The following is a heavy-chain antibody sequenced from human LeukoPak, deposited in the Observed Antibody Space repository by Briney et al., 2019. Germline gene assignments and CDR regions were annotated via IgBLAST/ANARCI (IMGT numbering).Heavy chain of an antibody. CDR2: IYPSDSDT. D-gene: IGHD1-26*01. CDR1: GYSFTSYW. CDR3: ARRRSGTYIDY. V-gene: IGHV5-51*01. Sequence: GESLKISCKSSGYSFTSYWIAWVRQMPGNGLEWMGIIYPSDSDTTYSPSFQGQVTISVDKSISTAYLQWSSLKASDTAMYYCARRRSGTYIDYWGQGTLVTVSS. J-gene: IGHJ4*02.